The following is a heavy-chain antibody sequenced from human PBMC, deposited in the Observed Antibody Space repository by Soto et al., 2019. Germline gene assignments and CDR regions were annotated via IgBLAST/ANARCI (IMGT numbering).Heavy chain of an antibody. J-gene: IGHJ6*02. CDR1: GGTFSSLD. CDR3: ARALLSHSYDSGGYDSYFHAMDV. V-gene: IGHV1-69*06. D-gene: IGHD3-22*01. Sequence: SVKVSCKASGGTFSSLDINWVRQAPGQGLEWMGGIIPISETTNYAQIFQGRVSIVADKSTSTAYMELSRLRSEDTAVYYCARALLSHSYDSGGYDSYFHAMDVWGQGTPVTVS. CDR2: IIPISETT.